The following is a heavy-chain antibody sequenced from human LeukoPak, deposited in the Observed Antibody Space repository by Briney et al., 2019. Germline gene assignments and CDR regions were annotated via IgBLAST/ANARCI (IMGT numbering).Heavy chain of an antibody. V-gene: IGHV4-39*07. Sequence: SETLSLTCTVSGGSISSSSYYWGWIRQPPGKGLEWIGSIYHSGSTYYNPSLKSRVTISLDTSKNQFSLRLSSVTAADTAVYYCARDREIWFGDLPPLNAFDIWGQGTMVTVSS. CDR2: IYHSGST. D-gene: IGHD3-10*01. CDR1: GGSISSSSYY. CDR3: ARDREIWFGDLPPLNAFDI. J-gene: IGHJ3*02.